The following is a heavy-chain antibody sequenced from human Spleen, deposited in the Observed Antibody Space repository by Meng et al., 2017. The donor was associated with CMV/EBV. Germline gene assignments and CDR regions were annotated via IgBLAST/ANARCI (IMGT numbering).Heavy chain of an antibody. J-gene: IGHJ3*02. V-gene: IGHV4-59*01. CDR1: SASISRYY. CDR3: ARGQIGNCSGGSCSDYAFDI. CDR2: IYYSGST. D-gene: IGHD2-15*01. Sequence: SETLSLTCTVSSASISRYYWNFIRQSPGKGLEWLGYIYYSGSTNYNPSLKSRVTMSVDTSKNQFSLKLSSVTAADTAVYYCARGQIGNCSGGSCSDYAFDIWGQGTMVTVSS.